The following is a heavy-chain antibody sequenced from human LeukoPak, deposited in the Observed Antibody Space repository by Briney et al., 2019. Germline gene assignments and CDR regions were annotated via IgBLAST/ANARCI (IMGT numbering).Heavy chain of an antibody. D-gene: IGHD4-17*01. CDR1: GFTFSTYW. CDR3: ARDRPLDYGDYVGAFDI. CDR2: INQDGGEK. V-gene: IGHV3-7*01. Sequence: SGGSLRLSCAASGFTFSTYWMSWVRQAPGKGLEWVANINQDGGEKYYVDSVKGRFTISRDNAKNSLYLQMSSLRAEDTAVYYCARDRPLDYGDYVGAFDIWGQGTMVTVSS. J-gene: IGHJ3*02.